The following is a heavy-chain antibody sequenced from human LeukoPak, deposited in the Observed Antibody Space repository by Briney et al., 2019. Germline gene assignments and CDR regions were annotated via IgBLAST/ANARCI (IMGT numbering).Heavy chain of an antibody. Sequence: PGGSLRLSFAASGFTFSSYWMSWVRQAPGKGLEWVANIKQDGSEKYYVDSVKGRFTISRDNAKNSLYLQMNSLRAEDTAVYYCARESGDGYNFNYYYYYMDVWGKGTTVTVSS. CDR3: ARESGDGYNFNYYYYYMDV. J-gene: IGHJ6*03. D-gene: IGHD5-24*01. CDR2: IKQDGSEK. V-gene: IGHV3-7*01. CDR1: GFTFSSYW.